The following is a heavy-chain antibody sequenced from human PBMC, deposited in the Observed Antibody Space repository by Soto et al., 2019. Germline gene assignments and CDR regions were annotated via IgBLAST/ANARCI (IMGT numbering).Heavy chain of an antibody. J-gene: IGHJ2*01. CDR3: ARGIDGSIYWYFDL. CDR1: GFTFSSYS. V-gene: IGHV3-21*01. CDR2: ISSSSSYI. Sequence: GGSLRLSCAASGFTFSSYSMNWFRQAPGKGLEWVSSISSSSSYIYYADSVKGRFTISRDNAKNSLYLQMNSLRAEDTAVYYCARGIDGSIYWYFDLWGRGTLVTVSS. D-gene: IGHD2-15*01.